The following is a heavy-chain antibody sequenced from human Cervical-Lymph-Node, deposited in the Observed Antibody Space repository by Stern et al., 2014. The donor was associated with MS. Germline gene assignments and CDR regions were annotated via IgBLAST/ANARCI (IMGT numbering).Heavy chain of an antibody. CDR3: ATIDYSDYKDY. CDR1: GYTFIGYYY. CDR2: INRTGGAT. D-gene: IGHD4-11*01. Sequence: VQLVESGAEGKKPGASVKVSCQASGYTFIGYYYMHWVRQAPGQGLEWEGRINRTGGATNYAQKFPGKVTMTRDTSINIFYLELSRLSSDDTAVYYCATIDYSDYKDYWGQGTLVTVSS. J-gene: IGHJ4*02. V-gene: IGHV1-2*06.